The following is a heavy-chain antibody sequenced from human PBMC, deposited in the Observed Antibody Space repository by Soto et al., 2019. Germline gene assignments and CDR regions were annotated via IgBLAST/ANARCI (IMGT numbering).Heavy chain of an antibody. CDR1: GGSISSYY. V-gene: IGHV4-59*01. Sequence: PSETLSLTCTVSGGSISSYYWSWIRQPPGKGLEYIGYIYYSGSTNYNPPLKSRVTISVDTSKNQFSLKLSSVTAADTAVYYCARVGYSYGYYFDYWGQGTLVTVSS. CDR2: IYYSGST. D-gene: IGHD5-18*01. J-gene: IGHJ4*02. CDR3: ARVGYSYGYYFDY.